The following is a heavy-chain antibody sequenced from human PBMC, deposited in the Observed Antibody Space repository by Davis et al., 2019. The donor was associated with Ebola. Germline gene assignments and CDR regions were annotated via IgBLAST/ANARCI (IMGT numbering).Heavy chain of an antibody. CDR1: GNSFSSHW. D-gene: IGHD2-2*01. CDR3: ARQGTTSWDS. J-gene: IGHJ4*02. V-gene: IGHV5-51*01. CDR2: IFPDDSDA. Sequence: GESLKISCKASGNSFSSHWIGWVRQMPGKGLEWMGFIFPDDSDATYSPSFQGQVTFSVDKSIRTAYLHWNSLKASDTATYYCARQGTTSWDSWGQGTLVTVSS.